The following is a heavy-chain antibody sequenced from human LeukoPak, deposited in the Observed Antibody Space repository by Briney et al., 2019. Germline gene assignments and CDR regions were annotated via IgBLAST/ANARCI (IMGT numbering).Heavy chain of an antibody. V-gene: IGHV3-53*01. CDR1: GFTVSSNY. Sequence: GRSLRLSCAASGFTVSSNYMSWVRQAPGKGLEWVSVIYSGGSTYYADSVKGRFTISRDNSKNTLYLQVNSLRAEDTAVYYCARDQYDSSGYYYYGMDVWGQGTTVTVSS. CDR3: ARDQYDSSGYYYYGMDV. D-gene: IGHD3-22*01. CDR2: IYSGGST. J-gene: IGHJ6*02.